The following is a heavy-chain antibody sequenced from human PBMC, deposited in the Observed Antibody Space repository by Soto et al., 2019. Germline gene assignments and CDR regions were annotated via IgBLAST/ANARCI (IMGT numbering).Heavy chain of an antibody. J-gene: IGHJ5*02. CDR1: GYTFTSYA. CDR3: ARDLGAAALRGWFDP. CDR2: INAGNGNT. Sequence: QVQLVQSGAEEKKPGASVKVSCKASGYTFTSYAMHWVRQAPGQRLEWMGWINAGNGNTKYSQKFQGRVTITRDTSASTAYMELSSLRSEDTAVYYCARDLGAAALRGWFDPWGQGTLVTVSS. V-gene: IGHV1-3*05. D-gene: IGHD6-13*01.